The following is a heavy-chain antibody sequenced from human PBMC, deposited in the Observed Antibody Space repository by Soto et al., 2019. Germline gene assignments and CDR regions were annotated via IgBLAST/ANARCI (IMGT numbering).Heavy chain of an antibody. CDR1: GFTFDDYA. CDR2: ISWNSGSI. Sequence: EVQLVESGGGLVQPGRSLRLSCAASGFTFDDYAMHWVRQAPGKGLEWVSGISWNSGSIGYADSVKGRFTISRDNAKNSLYLQMNSLRAEDTALYYCAKDIDDSSGYNDAFDIWGQGTIVTVSS. J-gene: IGHJ3*02. CDR3: AKDIDDSSGYNDAFDI. V-gene: IGHV3-9*01. D-gene: IGHD3-22*01.